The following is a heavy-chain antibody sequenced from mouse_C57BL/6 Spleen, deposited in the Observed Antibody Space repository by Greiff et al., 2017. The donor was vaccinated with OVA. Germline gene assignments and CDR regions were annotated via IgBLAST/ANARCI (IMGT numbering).Heavy chain of an antibody. CDR2: IYPGDGDT. D-gene: IGHD3-2*02. CDR3: ARSGWSGDYFDY. V-gene: IGHV1-82*01. J-gene: IGHJ2*01. Sequence: VQLQQSGPELVKPGASVKISCKASGYAFSSSWMNWVKQRPGKGLEWIGRIYPGDGDTNYNGKFKGKATLTADKSSSTAYMQLSSLTSEDSAVYFCARSGWSGDYFDYWGQGTTLTVSS. CDR1: GYAFSSSW.